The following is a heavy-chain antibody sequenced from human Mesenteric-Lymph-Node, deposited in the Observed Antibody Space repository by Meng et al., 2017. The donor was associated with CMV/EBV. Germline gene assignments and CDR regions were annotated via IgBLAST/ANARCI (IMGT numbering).Heavy chain of an antibody. CDR1: GYSFSGYY. D-gene: IGHD3-10*01. CDR3: ARVGETGRGPFDYYYGMDV. CDR2: INANSGDT. J-gene: IGHJ6*02. V-gene: IGHV1-2*02. Sequence: ASVKVSCKASGYSFSGYYMHWVRQAPGQGLEWLGWINANSGDTNYAEKFQGRVTMTRDTSISTAYMEVSRLGSDDTAVYYCARVGETGRGPFDYYYGMDVWGQGTTVTVSS.